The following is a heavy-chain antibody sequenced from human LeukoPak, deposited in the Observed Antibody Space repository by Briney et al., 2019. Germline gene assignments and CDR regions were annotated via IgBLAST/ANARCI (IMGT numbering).Heavy chain of an antibody. CDR1: GFPFSSYW. CDR2: IKQDGSQK. J-gene: IGHJ4*02. D-gene: IGHD3-16*02. CDR3: ACDTFGGVIGIFDY. Sequence: PGGSLRLSCVASGFPFSSYWMTWVRQAPGKGLEWVANIKQDGSQKSYVDSVKGRFTISRDNAKNSLYLQMNSLRAEDTAVYYCACDTFGGVIGIFDYWGQGTLVTVSS. V-gene: IGHV3-7*03.